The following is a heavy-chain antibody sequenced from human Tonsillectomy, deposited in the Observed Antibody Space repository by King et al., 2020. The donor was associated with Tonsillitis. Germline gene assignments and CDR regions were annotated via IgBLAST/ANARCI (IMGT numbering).Heavy chain of an antibody. Sequence: EVQLVESGGGLVQPGKSLRLSCAASGFTFTNYAMAWVRQAPERGLQWVSTINRSGDSTYYADSVKGRFTISRDNSENTLYLQMNSLRAEDAAVYYCTIRTYYYNSGGAFDLWGQGTVVAVSS. D-gene: IGHD3-10*01. CDR3: TIRTYYYNSGGAFDL. CDR1: GFTFTNYA. CDR2: INRSGDST. J-gene: IGHJ3*01. V-gene: IGHV3-23*04.